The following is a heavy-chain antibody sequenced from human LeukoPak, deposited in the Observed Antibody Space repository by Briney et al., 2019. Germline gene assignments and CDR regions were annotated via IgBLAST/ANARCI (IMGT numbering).Heavy chain of an antibody. V-gene: IGHV4-30-4*08. D-gene: IGHD7-27*01. Sequence: PSQTLSLTCTVSGGSLTLGDYYWTWLRQPPGTGLEWVGYFYSSGSTYYTPSLKSRLAISLDTSRNRFSLRLRAVTAADTAVYYCARAPGAFDVWGQGTMVTVSS. J-gene: IGHJ3*01. CDR2: FYSSGST. CDR1: GGSLTLGDYY. CDR3: ARAPGAFDV.